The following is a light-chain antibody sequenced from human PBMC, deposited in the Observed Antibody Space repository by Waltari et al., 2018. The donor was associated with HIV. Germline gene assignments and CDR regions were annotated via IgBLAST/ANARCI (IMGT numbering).Light chain of an antibody. Sequence: SYVLTQPPSVSVAPGKTARITCGGNNIGSKRVHWYQQKPGQAPVLVLYVDSDRPSGIPERFSGSNSGNTGTLNISRGGAGDEVDYYCQVWDSSSDTYVFGTGTKVTVL. CDR2: VDS. CDR3: QVWDSSSDTYV. CDR1: NIGSKR. V-gene: IGLV3-21*03. J-gene: IGLJ1*01.